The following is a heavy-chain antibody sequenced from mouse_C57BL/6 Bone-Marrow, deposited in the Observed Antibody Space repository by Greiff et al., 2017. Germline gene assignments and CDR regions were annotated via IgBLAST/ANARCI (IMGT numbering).Heavy chain of an antibody. V-gene: IGHV1-62-2*01. J-gene: IGHJ2*01. Sequence: VKLVESGAELVKPGASVKLSCKASGYIFTEYTIHWVKQRSGQGFEWIGWFYPGSGSIKYNERFKDKATLTADKSSNTVYMELSRLTSEDSAVYFCARHERYYDYEGYFDYWGQGTTLTVSS. CDR1: GYIFTEYT. CDR3: ARHERYYDYEGYFDY. CDR2: FYPGSGSI. D-gene: IGHD2-4*01.